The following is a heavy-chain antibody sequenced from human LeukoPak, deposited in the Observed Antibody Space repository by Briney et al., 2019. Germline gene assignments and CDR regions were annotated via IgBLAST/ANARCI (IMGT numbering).Heavy chain of an antibody. CDR3: AREYYYYYYMDV. Sequence: ASVKVSCKASGYTFTGYYMHWVRQAPGQGLEWMEWINPNSGGTNYAQKFQGRVTMTRDTSISTAYMELSRLRSDDTAVYYCAREYYYYYYMDVWGKGTTVTISS. CDR1: GYTFTGYY. CDR2: INPNSGGT. J-gene: IGHJ6*03. V-gene: IGHV1-2*02.